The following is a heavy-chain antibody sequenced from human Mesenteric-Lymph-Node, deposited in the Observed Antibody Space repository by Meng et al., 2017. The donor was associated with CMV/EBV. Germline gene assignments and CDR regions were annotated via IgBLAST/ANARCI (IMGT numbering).Heavy chain of an antibody. Sequence: GGSLRLSCAASGFNMSDYYMNWIRQAPGKGLEWISYISDTGITIYDADSVKGRFTVSRDNAKNVLFLQMNSLRGEDTAGYFCARESIVGKLTPYFFDYWGRGTLVTVSS. CDR1: GFNMSDYY. CDR3: ARESIVGKLTPYFFDY. CDR2: ISDTGITI. J-gene: IGHJ4*02. D-gene: IGHD4-23*01. V-gene: IGHV3-11*01.